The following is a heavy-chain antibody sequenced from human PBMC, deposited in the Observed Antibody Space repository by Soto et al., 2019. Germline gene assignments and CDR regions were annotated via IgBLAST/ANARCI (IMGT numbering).Heavy chain of an antibody. V-gene: IGHV3-30*18. CDR1: GFTFSSYG. Sequence: GGSLRLSCAASGFTFSSYGMHWVRQAPGKGLEWVAVISYDGSNKYYADSVKGRFTISRDNSKNTLYLQMNSLRAEDTAVYYCAKYMDSYGYEAFDIWGQGTMVTVSS. CDR3: AKYMDSYGYEAFDI. CDR2: ISYDGSNK. D-gene: IGHD5-18*01. J-gene: IGHJ3*02.